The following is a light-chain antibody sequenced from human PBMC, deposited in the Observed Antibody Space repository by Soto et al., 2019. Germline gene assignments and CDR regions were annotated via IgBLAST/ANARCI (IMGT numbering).Light chain of an antibody. Sequence: SSELTQPPSVSVAPGQTARITCGGNYIGSRSVHWYHQKPGQAPVLVVFDDSDRPSGIPERFSGSKSENTATLTISRVEDGDEADYYCQVWERTSDVVFGGGTKVTVL. CDR2: DDS. V-gene: IGLV3-21*02. CDR3: QVWERTSDVV. CDR1: YIGSRS. J-gene: IGLJ2*01.